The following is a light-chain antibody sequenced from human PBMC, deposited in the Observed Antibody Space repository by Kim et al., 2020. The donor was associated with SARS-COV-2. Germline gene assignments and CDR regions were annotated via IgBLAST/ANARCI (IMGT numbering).Light chain of an antibody. CDR3: AAWDDSLSGVV. CDR2: RNN. Sequence: GQRVTISCSRSISNVGSNYVYWYQQLPGTAPKLLIYRNNQRPSGVPDRFSGSKSGTSASLAISGLRSEDEADYYCAAWDDSLSGVVFGGGTQLTVL. J-gene: IGLJ2*01. V-gene: IGLV1-47*01. CDR1: ISNVGSNY.